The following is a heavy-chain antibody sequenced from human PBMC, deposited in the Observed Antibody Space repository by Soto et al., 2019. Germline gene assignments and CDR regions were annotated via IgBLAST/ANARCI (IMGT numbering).Heavy chain of an antibody. J-gene: IGHJ6*03. V-gene: IGHV3-64*01. Sequence: GGSLRLSCAASGFTFSSYAMHWVRQAPGKGLEYVSAISSNGGSTYYANSVKGRFTISRDNSKNTLYLQMGSLRAEDMAVYYCARDQGYPDSYYYYMDVWGKGTTVTVSS. CDR1: GFTFSSYA. CDR2: ISSNGGST. D-gene: IGHD6-13*01. CDR3: ARDQGYPDSYYYYMDV.